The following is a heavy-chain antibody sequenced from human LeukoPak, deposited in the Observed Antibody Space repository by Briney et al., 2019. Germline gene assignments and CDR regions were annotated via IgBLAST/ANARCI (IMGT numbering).Heavy chain of an antibody. Sequence: PGGSLRLSCAASGFTFSSNEMNWVRQAPGKGLEWVAVISYDGNIKNYADSVKGRFTISRDTSKSTLDLQMNSLRGEDTAVYYCAKDLLSYGGNSPFDNWGQGTLVIVSS. J-gene: IGHJ4*02. CDR1: GFTFSSNE. D-gene: IGHD4-23*01. V-gene: IGHV3-30*18. CDR3: AKDLLSYGGNSPFDN. CDR2: ISYDGNIK.